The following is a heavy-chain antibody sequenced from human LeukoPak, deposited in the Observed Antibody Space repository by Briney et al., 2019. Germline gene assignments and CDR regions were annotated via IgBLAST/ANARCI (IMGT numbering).Heavy chain of an antibody. J-gene: IGHJ5*02. CDR1: GGSFSGCY. CDR2: INHSGST. D-gene: IGHD6-6*01. CDR3: ARGRGSSSAGHWFDP. Sequence: SETLSLTCAVYGGSFSGCYWSWIRQPPGKGLEWIGEINHSGSTNYNPSLKSRVTISVDTSKNQFSLKLSSVTAADTAVYYCARGRGSSSAGHWFDPWGQGTLVTVSS. V-gene: IGHV4-34*01.